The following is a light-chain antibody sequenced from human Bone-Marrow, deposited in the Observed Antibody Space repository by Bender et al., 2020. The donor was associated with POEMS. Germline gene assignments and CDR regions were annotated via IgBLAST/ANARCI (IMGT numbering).Light chain of an antibody. J-gene: IGLJ2*01. Sequence: QSVLTQPPSVSGTPGQRVTISCSGSGSNIGGYPVNWYQQLPGTAPKLLIYRSSRRPSGVPDRFSGSKSGDTASLTISGLQAEDEADYYCSSYLSPTSVVFGGGTKLTVL. CDR2: RSS. V-gene: IGLV1-44*01. CDR1: GSNIGGYP. CDR3: SSYLSPTSVV.